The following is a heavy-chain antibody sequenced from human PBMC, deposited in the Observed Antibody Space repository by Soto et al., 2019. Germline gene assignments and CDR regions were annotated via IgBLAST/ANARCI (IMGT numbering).Heavy chain of an antibody. CDR1: GYTFTSYG. D-gene: IGHD2-15*01. V-gene: IGHV1-18*01. J-gene: IGHJ4*02. CDR2: ISAYNGNT. CDR3: AREPRDCSGGSCYLVAGLDY. Sequence: ASVKVSCKASGYTFTSYGISWVRQAPGQGLEWMGWISAYNGNTNYAQKLQGRVTMNTDKSTSIAYMELRSLRSDDTAVYYCAREPRDCSGGSCYLVAGLDYWGQGTLVTVSS.